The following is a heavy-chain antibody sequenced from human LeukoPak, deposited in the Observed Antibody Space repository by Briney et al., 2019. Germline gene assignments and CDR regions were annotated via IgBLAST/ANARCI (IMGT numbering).Heavy chain of an antibody. V-gene: IGHV1-8*01. CDR3: ARDLSSYSYGSYYYGMDV. J-gene: IGHJ6*02. D-gene: IGHD5-18*01. CDR2: MNPNSGNT. CDR1: GYTFTSYD. Sequence: ASVKVSCKASGYTFTSYDINWVRQATGQGLEWMGWMNPNSGNTGYAQKFQGRVTMTRNTSISTAYMELSSLRSEDTAVYYCARDLSSYSYGSYYYGMDVWGQGTTVTVSS.